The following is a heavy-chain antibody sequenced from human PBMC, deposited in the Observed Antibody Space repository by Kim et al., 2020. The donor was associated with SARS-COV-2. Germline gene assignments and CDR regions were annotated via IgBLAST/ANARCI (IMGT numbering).Heavy chain of an antibody. D-gene: IGHD2-2*01. CDR1: GFTFSSYW. CDR2: INSDGSST. CDR3: ARGAIVVVPAAMRDYYYYYGMDV. V-gene: IGHV3-74*01. Sequence: GGSLRLSCAASGFTFSSYWMHWVRQAPGKGLVWVSRINSDGSSTSYADSVKGRFTISRDNAKNTLYLQMNSLRAEDTAVYYCARGAIVVVPAAMRDYYYYYGMDVWGQGTTVTVSS. J-gene: IGHJ6*02.